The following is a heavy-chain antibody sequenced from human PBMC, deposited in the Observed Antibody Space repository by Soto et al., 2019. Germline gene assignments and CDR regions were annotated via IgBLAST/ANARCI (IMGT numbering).Heavy chain of an antibody. D-gene: IGHD2-2*01. CDR3: ARGIGYCSSINCYSSRRLRFDS. V-gene: IGHV4-34*01. Sequence: QVQLQQWGGGLLKPSETLSLTCAVYGGSFSGYYWTWIRQSPEKGLEWIGEVNHSGTTYYNPSLKTRDTTPVHTPKNQFSLKMSSVTAADTAVYYCARGIGYCSSINCYSSRRLRFDSWGQGTLVTVSS. CDR1: GGSFSGYY. CDR2: VNHSGTT. J-gene: IGHJ4*02.